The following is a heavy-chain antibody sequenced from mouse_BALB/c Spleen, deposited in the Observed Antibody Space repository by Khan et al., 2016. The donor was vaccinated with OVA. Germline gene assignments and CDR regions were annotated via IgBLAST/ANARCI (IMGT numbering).Heavy chain of an antibody. Sequence: QVQLKQSGPGLVAPSQSLSITCTVYGYSLTRYGVHWVRQPPGKGLEWLGLIWAGGSTNYNWALMSRLSISIDNSKSLVFLIMNSLQTYDTALYYCARSKYLARYWGQGTNLTVSS. D-gene: IGHD3-3*01. V-gene: IGHV2-9*02. CDR2: IWAGGST. CDR1: GYSLTRYG. J-gene: IGHJ2*01. CDR3: ARSKYLARY.